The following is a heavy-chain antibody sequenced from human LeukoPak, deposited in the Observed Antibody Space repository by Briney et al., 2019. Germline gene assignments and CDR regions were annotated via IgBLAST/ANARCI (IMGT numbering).Heavy chain of an antibody. CDR1: GFTFSSYW. J-gene: IGHJ4*02. CDR2: INSDGRDT. V-gene: IGHV3-74*01. D-gene: IGHD3-10*01. Sequence: GGSLRLSCAASGFTFSSYWMNWVRQAPGKGLVWVSRINSDGRDTTYADSVKGRFTISRDNAKNTLYLQMNSLRAEDTAVYYCAKNGPGLDYFDYWGQGTLVTVSS. CDR3: AKNGPGLDYFDY.